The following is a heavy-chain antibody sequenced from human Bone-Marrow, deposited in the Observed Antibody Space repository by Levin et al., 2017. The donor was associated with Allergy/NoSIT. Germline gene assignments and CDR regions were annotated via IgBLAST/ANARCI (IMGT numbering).Heavy chain of an antibody. Sequence: GESLKISCAASGFTFSDHYMDWVRQAPGKGLEWVGRTKNKVNSYTTEYAASVKDRFTISRDDSKNSLYLQMNSLKTEDTAVYYCGVDLTGYPYWGQGTPVTVSS. CDR2: TKNKVNSYTT. CDR1: GFTFSDHY. D-gene: IGHD3-9*01. CDR3: GVDLTGYPY. J-gene: IGHJ4*02. V-gene: IGHV3-72*01.